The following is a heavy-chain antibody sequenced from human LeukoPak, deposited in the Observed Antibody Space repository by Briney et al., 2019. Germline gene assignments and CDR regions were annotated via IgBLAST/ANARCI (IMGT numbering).Heavy chain of an antibody. V-gene: IGHV4-59*01. CDR2: IFYTGST. D-gene: IGHD1-26*01. CDR1: GGFINSYY. J-gene: IGHJ3*02. CDR3: ARVGANRGAFDI. Sequence: SETLSLTCTVSGGFINSYYWSWIRQPPGRGLEWIGYIFYTGSTNYNPSLQSRVTISVDTSRNQFSLTLSSVTAADTAVYYCARVGANRGAFDIWGQGTMVTVSS.